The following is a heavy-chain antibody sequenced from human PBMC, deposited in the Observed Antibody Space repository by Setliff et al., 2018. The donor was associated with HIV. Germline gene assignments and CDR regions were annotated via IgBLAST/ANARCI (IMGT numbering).Heavy chain of an antibody. J-gene: IGHJ4*02. CDR2: VYYYGST. D-gene: IGHD3-22*01. CDR1: GGSISSSHYY. CDR3: ARGSLDSSGYHAYFDH. V-gene: IGHV4-39*07. Sequence: SSETLSLTCTVSGGSISSSHYYWGWIRQPPGKGLQWIGSVYYYGSTYYKSSLKSRVTISLDRTKNQFSLKLSSVTAADTAVYYCARGSLDSSGYHAYFDHWGQGTLVTVSS.